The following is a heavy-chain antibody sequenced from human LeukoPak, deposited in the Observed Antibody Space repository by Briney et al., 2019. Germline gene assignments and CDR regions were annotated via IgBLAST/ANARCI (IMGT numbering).Heavy chain of an antibody. J-gene: IGHJ4*02. Sequence: SGPALVKPTQTLTLTCTFSGFSLTTYGMRVSWIRQPPGKALEWLARIDWDDRKFYSTSLKTRLTISKDTSKNQVVLTMTNMDPVDTATYFCARMTSGWVIDYWGQGTLVTVSS. V-gene: IGHV2-70*04. CDR3: ARMTSGWVIDY. D-gene: IGHD6-19*01. CDR2: IDWDDRK. CDR1: GFSLTTYGMR.